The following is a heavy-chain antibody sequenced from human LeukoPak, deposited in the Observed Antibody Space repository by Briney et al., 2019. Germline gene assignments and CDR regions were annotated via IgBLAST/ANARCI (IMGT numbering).Heavy chain of an antibody. J-gene: IGHJ4*02. CDR1: GYRFTGSY. Sequence: ASVKVSCKASGYRFTGSYMNWVRQAPGQGLEWMGWINPNTGGTNYGPKFQGRVTMTRDTSISTAYMELSSLRSDDTAVYYCARGANIDYWGQGTLVTVSS. CDR2: INPNTGGT. D-gene: IGHD4/OR15-4a*01. V-gene: IGHV1-2*02. CDR3: ARGANIDY.